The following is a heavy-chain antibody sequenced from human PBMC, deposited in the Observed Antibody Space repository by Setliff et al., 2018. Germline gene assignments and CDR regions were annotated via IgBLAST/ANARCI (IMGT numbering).Heavy chain of an antibody. V-gene: IGHV1-69*06. Sequence: SVKVSCKASGGTFSSYAISWVRQAPGQGLEWMGRIIPIFGTANYAQKFQGRFTMTQDTSTDTAYMELRSLSSEDTAIYFCASFLSNFSRPFDYWGQGSLVTVSS. D-gene: IGHD2-21*01. J-gene: IGHJ4*02. CDR2: IIPIFGTA. CDR3: ASFLSNFSRPFDY. CDR1: GGTFSSYA.